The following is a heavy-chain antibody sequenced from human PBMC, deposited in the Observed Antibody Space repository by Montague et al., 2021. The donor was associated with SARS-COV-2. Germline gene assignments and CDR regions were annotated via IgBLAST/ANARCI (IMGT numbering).Heavy chain of an antibody. CDR1: GFTFSSYS. V-gene: IGHV3-21*01. J-gene: IGHJ4*03. CDR2: ISISSYI. Sequence: SLRLSCAASGFTFSSYSMNWVRQAPGKGLEWVSSISISSYINYADAVKGGCTISRDNAKNSLYLQMNSLRAEDTAVYYCARDQPPLYSYDSSGYPDYWGQGTPVTVSS. D-gene: IGHD3-22*01. CDR3: ARDQPPLYSYDSSGYPDY.